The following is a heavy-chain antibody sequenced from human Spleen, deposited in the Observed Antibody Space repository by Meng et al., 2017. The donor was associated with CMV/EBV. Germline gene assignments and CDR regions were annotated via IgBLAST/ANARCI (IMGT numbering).Heavy chain of an antibody. D-gene: IGHD3-3*01. J-gene: IGHJ5*01. CDR1: GGSFSGYY. CDR2: IYYSGST. Sequence: GSLRLSCAVYGGSFSGYYWSWIRQPPGKGLEWIGYIYYSGSTNYNPSLKSRVTISVDTSKNQFSLKLTSVTAADTAIYYCARGRYLEWLGGTWFDSWGQGTLVTVSS. CDR3: ARGRYLEWLGGTWFDS. V-gene: IGHV4-59*01.